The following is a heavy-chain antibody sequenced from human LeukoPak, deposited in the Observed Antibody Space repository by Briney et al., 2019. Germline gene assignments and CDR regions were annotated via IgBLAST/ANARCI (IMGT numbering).Heavy chain of an antibody. CDR2: INSRSDYI. J-gene: IGHJ4*02. Sequence: GGSLRLSCAASGFTFSSYSMNWVRQAPGKGLEWVSSINSRSDYIYYADSVKGRFTVSRDNAKNSLYLQMNSLRAEDTALYYCARALYGSGYYYPFDFWGQGTLVTVSS. CDR1: GFTFSSYS. CDR3: ARALYGSGYYYPFDF. V-gene: IGHV3-21*01. D-gene: IGHD3-10*01.